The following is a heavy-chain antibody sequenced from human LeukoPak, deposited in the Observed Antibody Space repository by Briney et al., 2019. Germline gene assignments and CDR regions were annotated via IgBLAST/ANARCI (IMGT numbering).Heavy chain of an antibody. Sequence: PSETLSLTCTVSGGSISSSSYYWGWIRQPPGKGLEWIGSIYYSGSTYYNPSLKSRVTISVDTSKNQFSLKLSSVTAADTAVYYCARDDIVVVPAATGVIYYYYYYYMDVWGKGTTVTVSS. J-gene: IGHJ6*03. CDR1: GGSISSSSYY. D-gene: IGHD2-2*01. V-gene: IGHV4-39*07. CDR2: IYYSGST. CDR3: ARDDIVVVPAATGVIYYYYYYYMDV.